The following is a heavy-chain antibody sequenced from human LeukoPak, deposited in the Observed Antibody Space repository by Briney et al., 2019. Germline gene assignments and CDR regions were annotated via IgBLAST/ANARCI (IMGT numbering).Heavy chain of an antibody. CDR1: GFTFSSYA. CDR3: AKSSRWYYFDY. Sequence: PGGSLRLSCAASGFTFSSYAMSWVRQAPGKGLEWVSAISGSGGSTYYADSVKGRFTISRDNCKKTRYLQMNSLRAEDTAVYYCAKSSRWYYFDYWGQGTLVTVSS. D-gene: IGHD6-13*01. J-gene: IGHJ4*02. CDR2: ISGSGGST. V-gene: IGHV3-23*01.